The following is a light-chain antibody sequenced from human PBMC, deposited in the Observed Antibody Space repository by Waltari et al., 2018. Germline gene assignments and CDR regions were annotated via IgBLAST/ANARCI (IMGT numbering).Light chain of an antibody. V-gene: IGLV4-69*01. CDR3: QSWDTGINV. J-gene: IGLJ2*01. CDR2: LDSDGSH. Sequence: QLVLTQPPSASASLGASVKLTCTLHSGHTRYAIAWHQQQPEKGPRFLMKLDSDGSHTKGDGIPDRVSGSSSGAERYLILSSLQSEDEADYYCQSWDTGINVFGGGTKLTVL. CDR1: SGHTRYA.